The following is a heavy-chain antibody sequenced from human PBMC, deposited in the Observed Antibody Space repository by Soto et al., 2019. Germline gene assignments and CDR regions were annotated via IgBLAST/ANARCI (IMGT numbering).Heavy chain of an antibody. Sequence: GGSLRLSCAASGFTFSRYCMTWVRQAPGKGLEWVAYISRNRSEIYYVDSVKGRFTISRDNAKNSLYLQMNSLRAEDTAVYYCARVYSSSPLFADTFDYWGQGALVTVSS. CDR3: ARVYSSSPLFADTFDY. CDR1: GFTFSRYC. V-gene: IGHV3-7*04. J-gene: IGHJ4*02. D-gene: IGHD6-13*01. CDR2: ISRNRSEI.